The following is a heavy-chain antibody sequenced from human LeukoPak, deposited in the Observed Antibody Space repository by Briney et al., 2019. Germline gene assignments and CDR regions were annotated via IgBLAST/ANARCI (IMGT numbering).Heavy chain of an antibody. CDR3: ARVVGL. CDR1: GFTFSTYA. Sequence: GGSLRLSCAASGFTFSTYAMGWVRQAPGKGLEWVSVIYSGGSTYYADSVKGRFTISRDNSKNTLYLQMNSLRAEDTAVYYCARVVGLWGQGTLVTVSS. V-gene: IGHV3-53*01. CDR2: IYSGGST. J-gene: IGHJ4*02.